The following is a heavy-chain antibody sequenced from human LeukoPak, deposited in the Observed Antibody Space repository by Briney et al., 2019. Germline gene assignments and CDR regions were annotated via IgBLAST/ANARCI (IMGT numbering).Heavy chain of an antibody. CDR2: ISAYNGNT. CDR1: GYTFTSYG. Sequence: ASVKVSCKASGYTFTSYGIRWVRQAPGQGLEWMGWISAYNGNTNYAQKLQGRVTMTTDTSTSTAYMELRSLRSDDTAVYYCARVRIMITFGGVIVMEYFDYWGQGTLVTVSS. V-gene: IGHV1-18*01. J-gene: IGHJ4*02. CDR3: ARVRIMITFGGVIVMEYFDY. D-gene: IGHD3-16*02.